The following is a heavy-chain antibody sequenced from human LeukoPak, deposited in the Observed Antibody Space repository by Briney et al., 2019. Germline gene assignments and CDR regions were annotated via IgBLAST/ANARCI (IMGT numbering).Heavy chain of an antibody. Sequence: GASVKVSCKASGYTFTSYDINWVRQATGQGLEWMGWMNPNSGNTGYAQKFQGRVTMTRNTSISTAYMELSSLRSEDTAVYYCARLLTGYYMSDYWGQGTLVTVSS. J-gene: IGHJ4*02. D-gene: IGHD3-9*01. CDR3: ARLLTGYYMSDY. V-gene: IGHV1-8*01. CDR1: GYTFTSYD. CDR2: MNPNSGNT.